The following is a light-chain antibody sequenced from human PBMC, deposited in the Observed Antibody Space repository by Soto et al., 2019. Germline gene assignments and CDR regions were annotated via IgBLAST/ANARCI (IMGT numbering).Light chain of an antibody. Sequence: EIVMTQSPATLSVSPGERATLSCRASQSVSSNFAWYQQKPGQAPRLLIYDASTRATGIPARFSGSGSGTEFTLTISSLESDDFALYFCQEYNDWPLRTFGQGTKVDI. CDR3: QEYNDWPLRT. CDR2: DAS. V-gene: IGKV3-15*01. J-gene: IGKJ1*01. CDR1: QSVSSN.